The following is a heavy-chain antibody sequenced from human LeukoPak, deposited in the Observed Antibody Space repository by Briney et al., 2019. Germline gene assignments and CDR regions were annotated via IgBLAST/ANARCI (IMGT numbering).Heavy chain of an antibody. Sequence: GGSLRLSCAASGFTFSSYWMSWVRQAPGKGLEWVANIKQDGSEKYYVDSVKGRFTISRDNAKDSLYLQMNSLRAEDTAVYYCARDPPLAAAGTYYWGQGTLVTVSS. CDR3: ARDPPLAAAGTYY. CDR2: IKQDGSEK. D-gene: IGHD6-13*01. CDR1: GFTFSSYW. V-gene: IGHV3-7*04. J-gene: IGHJ4*02.